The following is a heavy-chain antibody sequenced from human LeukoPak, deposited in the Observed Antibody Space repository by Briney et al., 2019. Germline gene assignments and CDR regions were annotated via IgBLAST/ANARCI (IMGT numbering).Heavy chain of an antibody. Sequence: SETLSLTCTVSGYSISSGYYWGWIRQTPEKGLEWIGCIYHSGSTYYNPSLKSRVTISVDTSKNQFSVNLTSVTAADTAVYYCARHSCGGDCYFKQRYYFDYWGQGTLVTVSS. CDR3: ARHSCGGDCYFKQRYYFDY. CDR1: GYSISSGYY. V-gene: IGHV4-38-2*02. J-gene: IGHJ4*02. D-gene: IGHD2-21*02. CDR2: IYHSGST.